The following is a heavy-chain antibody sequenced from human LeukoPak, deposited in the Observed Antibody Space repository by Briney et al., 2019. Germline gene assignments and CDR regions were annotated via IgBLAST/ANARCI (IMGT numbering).Heavy chain of an antibody. CDR2: INPNSGGT. D-gene: IGHD5-18*01. CDR3: ARVTHTELSTWFDP. Sequence: ASVKVSCKASGYTFTCYYMHWVRQAPGQGLEWMGWINPNSGGTNYAQKFQGRVTITADESTTTAYMELSSLRSEDTAVYYCARVTHTELSTWFDPWGQGTLVTVSS. J-gene: IGHJ5*02. CDR1: GYTFTCYY. V-gene: IGHV1-2*02.